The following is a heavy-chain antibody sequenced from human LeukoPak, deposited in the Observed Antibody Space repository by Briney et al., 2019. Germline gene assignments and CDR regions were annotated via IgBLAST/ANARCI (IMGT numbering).Heavy chain of an antibody. V-gene: IGHV3-11*04. CDR3: ARDWSTVVTFDY. Sequence: GGSLRLSCAASGFTFSDYYMSWIRQAPGKGLEWVSYISSSGSPIYYADSVKGRFTISRDNAKNSLYLQMNSLRAEDTAVYYCARDWSTVVTFDYWGQGTLVTVSS. D-gene: IGHD4-23*01. CDR1: GFTFSDYY. CDR2: ISSSGSPI. J-gene: IGHJ4*02.